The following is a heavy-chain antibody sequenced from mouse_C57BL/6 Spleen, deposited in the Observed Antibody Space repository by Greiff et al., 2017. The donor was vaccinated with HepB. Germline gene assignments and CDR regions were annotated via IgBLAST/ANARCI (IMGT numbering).Heavy chain of an antibody. CDR1: GYTFTSYW. CDR2: IHPNSGST. Sequence: VKLMESGAELVKPGASVKLSCKASGYTFTSYWMHWVKQRPGQGLEWIGMIHPNSGSTNYNEKFKSKATLTVDKSSSTAYMQLSSLTSEDSAVYYCAKGDYGSSWNWYFDVWGTGTTVTVSS. J-gene: IGHJ1*03. D-gene: IGHD1-1*01. CDR3: AKGDYGSSWNWYFDV. V-gene: IGHV1-64*01.